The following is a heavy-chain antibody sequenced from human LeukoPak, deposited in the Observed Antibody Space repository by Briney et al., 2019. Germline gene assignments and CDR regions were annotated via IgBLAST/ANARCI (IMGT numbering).Heavy chain of an antibody. J-gene: IGHJ6*03. CDR2: INHSGST. CDR3: ARGGWKYYYYYYMDV. V-gene: IGHV4-34*01. D-gene: IGHD1-1*01. Sequence: SETLSLTCAVYGGSFSGYYWSWTRQPPGKGLEWIGEINHSGSTNYNPSLKSRVTISVDTSKNQFSLKLSSVTAADTAVYYCARGGWKYYYYYYMDVWGKGTTVTVSS. CDR1: GGSFSGYY.